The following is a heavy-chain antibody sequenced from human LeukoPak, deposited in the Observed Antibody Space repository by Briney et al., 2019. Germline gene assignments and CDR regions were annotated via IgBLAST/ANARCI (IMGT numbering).Heavy chain of an antibody. D-gene: IGHD1-1*01. J-gene: IGHJ4*02. CDR2: ISPTGGAI. CDR3: ASGIRERGFDS. CDR1: GFTFSTSG. V-gene: IGHV3-21*01. Sequence: GGSLRLTCASSGFTFSTSGRHWVRQAPGRGLEWVSSISPTGGAIFYADSVRGRFTISRDSAKSSLFLQMNSLKAEDTALYFCASGIRERGFDSWGQGTLVTVSS.